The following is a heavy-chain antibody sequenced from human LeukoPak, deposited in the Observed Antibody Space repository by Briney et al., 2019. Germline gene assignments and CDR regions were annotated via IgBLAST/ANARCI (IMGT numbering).Heavy chain of an antibody. V-gene: IGHV4-59*08. Sequence: SETLSLTCTVSGGSISSYYWSWIRQPPGKGPEWIGYIYYSGSTNYNPSLKSRVTISVDTSKNQFSLKLSSVTAADTAVYYCARHISGWYYYGMDVWGQGTTVTVSS. D-gene: IGHD6-19*01. CDR1: GGSISSYY. J-gene: IGHJ6*02. CDR2: IYYSGST. CDR3: ARHISGWYYYGMDV.